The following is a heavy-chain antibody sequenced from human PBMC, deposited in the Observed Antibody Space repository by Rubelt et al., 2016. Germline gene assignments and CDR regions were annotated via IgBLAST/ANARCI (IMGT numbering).Heavy chain of an antibody. CDR2: IYSGGST. CDR1: GFTVSSNY. J-gene: IGHJ6*03. Sequence: ESGGGLVQPGGSLRLSCAASGFTVSSNYMSWVRQAPGKGLEWVSVIYSGGSTYYADSVKGRFTISRDNSKNTLYLQMNSLRAEDSAVYYCAKGGGDSSGDWGAKNDYYYYYMDVWGKGTTVTVSS. V-gene: IGHV3-66*01. D-gene: IGHD3-22*01. CDR3: AKGGGDSSGDWGAKNDYYYYYMDV.